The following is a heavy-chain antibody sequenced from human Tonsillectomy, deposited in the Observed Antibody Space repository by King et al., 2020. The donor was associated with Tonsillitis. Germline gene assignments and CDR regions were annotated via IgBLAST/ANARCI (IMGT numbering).Heavy chain of an antibody. CDR2: TSIYNDET. Sequence: VQLVQSGAEVKKPGASVKVSCKASGYTFTIYGITWVRQAPGQGLEWMGWTSIYNDETTCAQNFQDRVTMTTDTSTSTAYMELRSLRSDDTAVYYCARGHKSISYFESSGYQSIYDAFDIWGQGTMVTVSP. V-gene: IGHV1-18*01. D-gene: IGHD3-22*01. CDR1: GYTFTIYG. CDR3: ARGHKSISYFESSGYQSIYDAFDI. J-gene: IGHJ3*02.